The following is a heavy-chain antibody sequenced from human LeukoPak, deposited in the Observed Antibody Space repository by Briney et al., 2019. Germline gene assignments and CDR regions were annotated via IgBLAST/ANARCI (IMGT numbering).Heavy chain of an antibody. J-gene: IGHJ4*02. D-gene: IGHD5-12*01. CDR2: IWYDGSNK. V-gene: IGHV3-30*19. CDR3: ARTRGRGYLTDH. CDR1: GFTFSSYG. Sequence: GGSLRLSCAASGFTFSSYGMHWVRQAPGKGLEWVAVIWYDGSNKYYADSVKGRFTISRDNSKNTLYLQMNSLGAEGTAVYYCARTRGRGYLTDHWGQGTLVTVSS.